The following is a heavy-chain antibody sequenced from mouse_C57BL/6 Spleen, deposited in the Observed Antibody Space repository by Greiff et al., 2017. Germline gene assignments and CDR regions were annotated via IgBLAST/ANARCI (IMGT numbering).Heavy chain of an antibody. D-gene: IGHD1-1*01. V-gene: IGHV6-3*01. J-gene: IGHJ2*01. CDR1: GFTFSNYW. CDR2: IRLKSDNYAT. Sequence: EVKLVESGGGLVQPGGSMKLSCVASGFTFSNYWMNWVRQSPEKGLEWVAQIRLKSDNYATHYAESVKGRFTISRDDSKSSVYLQMNNLRAEGTGIYYCTGGTVLPHFDYWGQGTTLTVAS. CDR3: TGGTVLPHFDY.